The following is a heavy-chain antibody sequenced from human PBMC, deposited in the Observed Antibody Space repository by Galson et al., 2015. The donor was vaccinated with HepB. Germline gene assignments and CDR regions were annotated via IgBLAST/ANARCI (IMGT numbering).Heavy chain of an antibody. CDR3: ASDSVAGTLDPNWFDP. D-gene: IGHD6-19*01. CDR2: TCYRTKRSN. Sequence: CAISGDSVSSNSAAWNWIRQSPSRGLEGLGRTCYRTKRSNNYAVAEKSRITINPDTSKNQFNLQLNSLTPEDTAVYYCASDSVAGTLDPNWFDPWGQGTLVTVSS. J-gene: IGHJ5*02. CDR1: GDSVSSNSAA. V-gene: IGHV6-1*01.